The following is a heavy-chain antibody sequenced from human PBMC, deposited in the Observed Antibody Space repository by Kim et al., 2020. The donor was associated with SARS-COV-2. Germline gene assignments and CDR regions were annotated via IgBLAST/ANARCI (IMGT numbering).Heavy chain of an antibody. CDR1: GFTFSSYA. J-gene: IGHJ6*02. D-gene: IGHD3-10*01. CDR3: ARDGQLLWFGELGVGGMDV. V-gene: IGHV3-30-3*01. CDR2: ISYDGSNK. Sequence: GGSLRLSCAASGFTFSSYAMHWVRQAPGKGLEWVAVISYDGSNKYYADSVKGRFTISRDNSKNTLYLQMNSLRAEDTAVYYCARDGQLLWFGELGVGGMDVWGQGTTVTVSS.